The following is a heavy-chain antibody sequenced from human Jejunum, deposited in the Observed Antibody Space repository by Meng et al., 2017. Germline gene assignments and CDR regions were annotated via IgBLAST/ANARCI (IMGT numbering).Heavy chain of an antibody. CDR3: ARGTGKYGGNFHY. CDR1: GYSISGGYY. Sequence: GSLRLSCAVSGYSISGGYYWGWSRQPPRKRLEGIGNIEHSGSTFYNPSLKSRVTISLDTSENHFSLKLNSVTAADTAVYYCARGTGKYGGNFHYWGQGTLVTVSS. CDR2: IEHSGST. J-gene: IGHJ4*02. V-gene: IGHV4-38-2*01. D-gene: IGHD4-23*01.